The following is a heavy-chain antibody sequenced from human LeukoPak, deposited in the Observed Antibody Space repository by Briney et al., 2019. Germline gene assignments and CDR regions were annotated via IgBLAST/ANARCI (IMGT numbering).Heavy chain of an antibody. CDR2: ISSSSSYI. Sequence: GESLRLSRAASGFTFSSYSMNWVRQAPGKGLEWVSSISSSSSYIYYADSVKGRFTISRDNAKNSLYLQMNSLRAEDTAVYYCARESTMVRGALDYWGQGTLVTVSS. CDR1: GFTFSSYS. V-gene: IGHV3-21*01. D-gene: IGHD3-10*01. CDR3: ARESTMVRGALDY. J-gene: IGHJ4*02.